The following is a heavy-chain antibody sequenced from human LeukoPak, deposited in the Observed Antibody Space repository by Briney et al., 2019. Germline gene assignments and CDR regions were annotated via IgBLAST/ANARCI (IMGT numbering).Heavy chain of an antibody. CDR1: GFTFGSYAM. CDR3: ARGSHDTIRGVLDI. D-gene: IGHD3-10*01. J-gene: IGHJ3*02. CDR2: IHYSGTT. V-gene: IGHV4-4*02. Sequence: GSLRLSCAASGFTFGSYAMSWVRQPPGKGLEYIGEIHYSGTTNYNPSLKSRVTISLDKSKNQFSLNLNSVTAADTAVFYCARGSHDTIRGVLDIWGQGTMVTVSS.